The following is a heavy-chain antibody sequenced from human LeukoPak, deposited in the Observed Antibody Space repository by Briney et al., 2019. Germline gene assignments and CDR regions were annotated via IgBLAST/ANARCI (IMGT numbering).Heavy chain of an antibody. Sequence: GGSLRLSCVASGFTFTTSWMSWVRQTPGKGLERVANIKPDGGEKHYVDSVKGRFTISRDNAGSSLYLQMSSLGGDDTALYYCARGVWSSLNAFDIRGQGTMVTVSS. CDR3: ARGVWSSLNAFDI. CDR1: GFTFTTSW. J-gene: IGHJ3*02. D-gene: IGHD2-21*02. CDR2: IKPDGGEK. V-gene: IGHV3-7*01.